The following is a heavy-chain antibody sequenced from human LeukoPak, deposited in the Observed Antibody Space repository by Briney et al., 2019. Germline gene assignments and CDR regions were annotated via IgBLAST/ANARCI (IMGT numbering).Heavy chain of an antibody. CDR1: GFTFSSYA. CDR3: ARDPTLYYDSSGYYPTNYYYYGMDV. V-gene: IGHV3-23*01. CDR2: ISGSAGST. J-gene: IGHJ6*02. D-gene: IGHD3-22*01. Sequence: PGGSLRLSCAASGFTFSSYAMSWVRQAPGKGLEWVSAISGSAGSTYYADSVKGRFTISRDNSKNTLYLQMNSLRAEDTAVYYCARDPTLYYDSSGYYPTNYYYYGMDVWGQGTTVTVSS.